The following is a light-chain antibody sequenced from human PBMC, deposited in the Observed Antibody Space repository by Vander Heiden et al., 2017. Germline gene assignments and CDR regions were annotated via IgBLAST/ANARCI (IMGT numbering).Light chain of an antibody. Sequence: DIQLTQSPSFLSASVGDRVTITCRASQGISSYLAWYQQKPWKAPKLLFYAASTLQSGVPSRFSGSGSGTEFTITIRSLQPEDFATYYCQQLNSYLPLSFGGG. CDR2: AAS. J-gene: IGKJ4*01. V-gene: IGKV1-9*01. CDR1: QGISSY. CDR3: QQLNSYLPLS.